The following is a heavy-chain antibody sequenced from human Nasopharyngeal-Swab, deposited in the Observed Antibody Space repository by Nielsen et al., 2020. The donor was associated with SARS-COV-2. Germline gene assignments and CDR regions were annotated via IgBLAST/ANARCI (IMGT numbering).Heavy chain of an antibody. J-gene: IGHJ4*02. CDR1: GFSFSNFV. CDR2: ISPDGSQA. Sequence: GESLKISCAASGFSFSNFVMCWVRQAPGKGLEWVANISPDGSQAYYVDSVKGRFTISRDNAKNSLYLQMNSLRAEDTAVYYCSWSLNYWGQGTLVTVSS. V-gene: IGHV3-7*01. CDR3: SWSLNY.